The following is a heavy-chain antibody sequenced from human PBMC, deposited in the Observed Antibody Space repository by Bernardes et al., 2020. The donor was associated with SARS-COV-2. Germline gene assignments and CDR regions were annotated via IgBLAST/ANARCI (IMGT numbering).Heavy chain of an antibody. CDR1: GFTFDDYA. J-gene: IGHJ5*02. D-gene: IGHD3-10*01. CDR2: ISWNSGSI. CDR3: AKGGYGSGRGWFDP. V-gene: IGHV3-9*01. Sequence: GGSLRLSCAASGFTFDDYAMHWVRQAPGKGLEWVSGISWNSGSIGYADSVKGRFTISRDNAKNSLYLQMNSLRAEDTALYYCAKGGYGSGRGWFDPWGQGTLVTVSS.